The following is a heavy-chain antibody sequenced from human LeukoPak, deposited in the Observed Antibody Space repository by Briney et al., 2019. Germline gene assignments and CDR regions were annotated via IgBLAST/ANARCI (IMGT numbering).Heavy chain of an antibody. Sequence: GRSLRLSCAASGFTFDDYAMHWVRQAPGKGLEWVSGISWNSGSIGYADSVKGRFTISRDNAKNSLYLQMNSLRAEDTAVYYCARVTGYYVPSYYGMDVWGQGTTVTVSS. J-gene: IGHJ6*02. CDR1: GFTFDDYA. CDR2: ISWNSGSI. CDR3: ARVTGYYVPSYYGMDV. D-gene: IGHD3-9*01. V-gene: IGHV3-9*01.